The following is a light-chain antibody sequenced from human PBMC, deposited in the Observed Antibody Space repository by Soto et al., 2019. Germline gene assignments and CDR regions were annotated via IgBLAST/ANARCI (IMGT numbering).Light chain of an antibody. J-gene: IGKJ3*01. CDR2: AAS. Sequence: DIHMTQSRSSLSASVGDRVTITCRASQSISSYLNWYQQKPGKAPKLLIYAASSLQSGVPSRFSGSGSGTDFTLTISSLQPEDFATYYCQQSYSTLTFGPGT. V-gene: IGKV1-39*01. CDR1: QSISSY. CDR3: QQSYSTLT.